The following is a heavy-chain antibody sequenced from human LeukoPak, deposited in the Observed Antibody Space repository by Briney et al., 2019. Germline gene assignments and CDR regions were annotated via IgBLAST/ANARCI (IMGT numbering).Heavy chain of an antibody. Sequence: GGSLRLSCAASGFTFSDYYMSWIRQAPGKGLEWVSYISSSGSTIYYADSVKGRFTISRDSAKNSLYLQMNSLRAEDTAVYYCARVVTIFGVVMTYGMDVWGQGTTVTVSS. D-gene: IGHD3-3*01. CDR2: ISSSGSTI. CDR3: ARVVTIFGVVMTYGMDV. J-gene: IGHJ6*02. CDR1: GFTFSDYY. V-gene: IGHV3-11*01.